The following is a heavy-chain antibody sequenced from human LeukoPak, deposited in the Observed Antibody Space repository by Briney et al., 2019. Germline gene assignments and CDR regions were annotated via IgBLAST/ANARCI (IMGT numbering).Heavy chain of an antibody. V-gene: IGHV4-61*02. CDR1: GCSISSGSYY. CDR2: IYTSGST. J-gene: IGHJ4*02. Sequence: PSETLSLTCTVSGCSISSGSYYWSWIRQPAEKGLEWIGRIYTSGSTNYNPSLKSRVTISVDTSKNQFSLKLSSVTAADTAVYYCARDYGDPNNFDYWGQGTLVTVSS. CDR3: ARDYGDPNNFDY. D-gene: IGHD2-21*02.